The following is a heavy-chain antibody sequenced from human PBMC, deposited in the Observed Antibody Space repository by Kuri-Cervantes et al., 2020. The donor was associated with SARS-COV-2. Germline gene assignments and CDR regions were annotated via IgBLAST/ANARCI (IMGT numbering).Heavy chain of an antibody. D-gene: IGHD4-17*01. CDR1: GFTFDDYA. Sequence: GGSLRLSCAVSGFTFDDYAMHWVRQAPGKGLEWVSGISWNSGSIGYADSVKGRFTISRDNAKNSLYLQMNSLRVEDTAVYYCASYPSYDYGDYVAVYYFDYWGQGTLVTVSS. CDR3: ASYPSYDYGDYVAVYYFDY. J-gene: IGHJ4*02. CDR2: ISWNSGSI. V-gene: IGHV3-9*01.